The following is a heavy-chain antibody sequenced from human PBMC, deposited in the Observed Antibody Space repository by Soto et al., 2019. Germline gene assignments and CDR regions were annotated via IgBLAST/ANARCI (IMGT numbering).Heavy chain of an antibody. J-gene: IGHJ3*02. Sequence: QVQLVESGGGVVQPGRSLRLSCAASGFTFSSYAMHWVRQAPGKGLEWVAVISYDGGNKYYADSVKGRFTISRDNSKNTLYLQMNSLRAEDTAVYYCARDRSSSFWGLLPKLDAIDIWGQGTMVTVSS. CDR1: GFTFSSYA. CDR3: ARDRSSSFWGLLPKLDAIDI. CDR2: ISYDGGNK. V-gene: IGHV3-30-3*01. D-gene: IGHD3-22*01.